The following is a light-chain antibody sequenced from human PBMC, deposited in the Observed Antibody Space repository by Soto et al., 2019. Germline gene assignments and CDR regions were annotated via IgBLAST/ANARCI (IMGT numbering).Light chain of an antibody. J-gene: IGLJ2*01. V-gene: IGLV2-14*01. CDR2: DVS. CDR1: SSDVGGYNY. Sequence: SALTQPASVSGSPGQSITISCTGTSSDVGGYNYVSWYQQHPGKAPKLMIYDVSNRPSGVSNRFSGSKSGNTASLTISGLHAEDEADYYCSSYTSSSTYVVFGGGTQLTVL. CDR3: SSYTSSSTYVV.